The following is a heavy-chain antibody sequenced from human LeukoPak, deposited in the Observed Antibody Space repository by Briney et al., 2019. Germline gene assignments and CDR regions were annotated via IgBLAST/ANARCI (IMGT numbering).Heavy chain of an antibody. V-gene: IGHV4-4*07. D-gene: IGHD3-9*01. CDR1: GVSISSFY. CDR3: ARGPDWPIDS. J-gene: IGHJ4*02. CDR2: IYSSGST. Sequence: SETLSLTCTVFGVSISSFYWSRIRQPAGKGLQWIGRIYSSGSTNYSPSLRSRVTMSVDTSKSQFSLKLNSVTAADTAVYFCARGPDWPIDSWGQGTLVTVSS.